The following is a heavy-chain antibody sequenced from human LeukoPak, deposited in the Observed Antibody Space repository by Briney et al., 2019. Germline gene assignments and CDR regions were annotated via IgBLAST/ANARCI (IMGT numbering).Heavy chain of an antibody. Sequence: HAGGSLRLSCAASGFTFSSYSMNWVRQAPGKRLEWVSYISSSSSTIYYADSVKGRFTISRDNAKNSLYLQMNSLRAEDTAVYYCAREDCGGDCYFDYWGRGTLVTVSS. CDR1: GFTFSSYS. V-gene: IGHV3-48*01. CDR2: ISSSSSTI. J-gene: IGHJ4*02. D-gene: IGHD2-21*01. CDR3: AREDCGGDCYFDY.